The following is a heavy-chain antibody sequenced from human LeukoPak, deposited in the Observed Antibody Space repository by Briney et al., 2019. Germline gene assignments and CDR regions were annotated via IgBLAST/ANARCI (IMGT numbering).Heavy chain of an antibody. D-gene: IGHD6-13*01. J-gene: IGHJ6*02. CDR3: ARAAAAGPPCYYYGMDV. CDR2: IYYSGST. Sequence: SETLSLTCTVSGGSINNYYWSWIRQPPGRGLEWIGYIYYSGSTNYNPSLKSRVTISVDTSKNQFSLKLSSVTAADTAVYYCARAAAAGPPCYYYGMDVWGQGTTVTVSS. V-gene: IGHV4-59*01. CDR1: GGSINNYY.